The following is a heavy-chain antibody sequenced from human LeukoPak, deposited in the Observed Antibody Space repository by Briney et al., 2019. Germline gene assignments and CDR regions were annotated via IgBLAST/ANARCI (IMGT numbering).Heavy chain of an antibody. CDR1: GGSISSGGYY. Sequence: SETLSLTCTVSGGSISSGGYYWSWIRQPPGKGLEWIGYIYHSGSTYYNPSLKSRVTISVDRSKNQFSLKLSSVTAADTAVYYCARGGYYYDSSGYYYLDYWGQGTLVTVSS. CDR3: ARGGYYYDSSGYYYLDY. V-gene: IGHV4-30-2*01. CDR2: IYHSGST. D-gene: IGHD3-22*01. J-gene: IGHJ4*02.